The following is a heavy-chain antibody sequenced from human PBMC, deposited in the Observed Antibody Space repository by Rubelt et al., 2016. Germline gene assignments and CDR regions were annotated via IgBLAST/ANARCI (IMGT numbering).Heavy chain of an antibody. CDR3: ARDPRDTAMVPVCDY. Sequence: GRGLEWVAVISYDGSNKYYADSVKGRFTISRDNSKNTLYLQMNSLRAEDTAVYYCARDPRDTAMVPVCDYWGQGTLVTVSS. J-gene: IGHJ4*02. V-gene: IGHV3-30*04. D-gene: IGHD5-18*01. CDR2: ISYDGSNK.